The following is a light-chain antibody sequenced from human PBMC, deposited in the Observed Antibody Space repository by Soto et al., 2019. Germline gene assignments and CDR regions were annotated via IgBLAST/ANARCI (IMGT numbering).Light chain of an antibody. V-gene: IGLV2-23*02. CDR1: SSDVGSYNL. CDR2: EVS. Sequence: QCALTQPASLSGSPGQSIPISCTGTSSDVGSYNLVSWYQQHPGKAPKLMIYEVSKRPSGVSNRFSGSKSGNTASLTISGLQAEDEADYYCCPYAGSSTPLIFGTGTRSPS. CDR3: CPYAGSSTPLI. J-gene: IGLJ1*01.